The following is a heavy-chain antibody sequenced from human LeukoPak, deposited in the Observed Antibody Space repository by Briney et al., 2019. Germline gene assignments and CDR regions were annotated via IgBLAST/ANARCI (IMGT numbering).Heavy chain of an antibody. D-gene: IGHD5-24*01. CDR3: ARRDGYNSGYYYYYMDV. CDR1: GGSISSYY. Sequence: PSETLSLTCTVSGGSISSYYWSWIRQPPGKGLEWIGYIYYSGSTNYNPSLKSRVTISVDTSKNQFSLKLSSVTAADTAVYYCARRDGYNSGYYYYYMDVWGKGTTVTVSS. V-gene: IGHV4-59*01. J-gene: IGHJ6*03. CDR2: IYYSGST.